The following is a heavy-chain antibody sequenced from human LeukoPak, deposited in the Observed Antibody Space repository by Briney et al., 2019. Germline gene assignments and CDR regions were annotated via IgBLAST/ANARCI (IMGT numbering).Heavy chain of an antibody. CDR3: ARDVWLESTDAFDI. CDR1: GYTFTGYY. V-gene: IGHV1-2*02. CDR2: INPNSGGT. Sequence: GASVKVSCKASGYTFTGYYMHWVRQAPGQGLEWMGWINPNSGGTNYAQKFQGRVTMTRDTSISTAYMELSRLRSDDTAVYYCARDVWLESTDAFDIWGQGTMVTVSS. J-gene: IGHJ3*02. D-gene: IGHD6-19*01.